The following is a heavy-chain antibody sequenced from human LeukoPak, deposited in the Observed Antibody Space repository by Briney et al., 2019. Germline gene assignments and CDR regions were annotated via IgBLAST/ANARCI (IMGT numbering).Heavy chain of an antibody. CDR3: AKDVGDSSGRGPGY. D-gene: IGHD3-22*01. CDR1: GFIFSSSG. V-gene: IGHV3-30*02. CDR2: IAYDGGRT. Sequence: GSLRPSCAASGFIFSSSGKHWVRPAPGKGLEWVAFIAYDGGRTYYADSVKGRFTISGDNPTNTLYLQMNNLRVEDTAVYYCAKDVGDSSGRGPGYWGQGTLVTVFS. J-gene: IGHJ4*02.